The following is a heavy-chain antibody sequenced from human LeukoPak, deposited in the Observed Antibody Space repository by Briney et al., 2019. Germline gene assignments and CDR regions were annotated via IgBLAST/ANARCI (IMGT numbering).Heavy chain of an antibody. D-gene: IGHD5-24*01. CDR3: AKDDRWLQFCC. V-gene: IGHV3-23*01. CDR2: IIPSGHTT. Sequence: GGSLRLSCAASGFTFSSHGMNWVRQAPGKGLEWVSGIIPSGHTTYYADSVRGRFTISRDYSRNTLYLQMNSLRAEDTAVYYCAKDDRWLQFCCWGQGTLVTVSS. J-gene: IGHJ4*02. CDR1: GFTFSSHG.